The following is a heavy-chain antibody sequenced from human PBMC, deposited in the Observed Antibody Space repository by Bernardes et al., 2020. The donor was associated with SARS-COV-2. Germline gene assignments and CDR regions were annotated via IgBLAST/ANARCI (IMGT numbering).Heavy chain of an antibody. CDR1: GGSISSYY. D-gene: IGHD3-3*01. J-gene: IGHJ6*02. CDR3: ARGAGAYYDFWSGYLHPLYYYYGMDV. Sequence: SETLSLTCTVSGGSISSYYWSWIRQPPGKGLEWIGYIYYSGSTNYNPSLKSRVTISVDTSKNQFSLKLSSVTAADTAVYYCARGAGAYYDFWSGYLHPLYYYYGMDVWGQGTTVTVSS. V-gene: IGHV4-59*08. CDR2: IYYSGST.